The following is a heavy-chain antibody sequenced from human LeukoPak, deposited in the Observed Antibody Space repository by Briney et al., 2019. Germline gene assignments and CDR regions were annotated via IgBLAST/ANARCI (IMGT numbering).Heavy chain of an antibody. CDR1: GYTFTGYY. CDR2: INPNSGGT. V-gene: IGHV1-2*02. D-gene: IGHD3-10*01. J-gene: IGHJ5*02. CDR3: ARIGDYGSGSEGFDP. Sequence: ASVKVSCKASGYTFTGYYIHWVRQAPGQGLEWMGWINPNSGGTTYAQKFRGRVTMTRDTSTTTVYIELRSLRSEDTAVYYCARIGDYGSGSEGFDPWGQGTLVTVSS.